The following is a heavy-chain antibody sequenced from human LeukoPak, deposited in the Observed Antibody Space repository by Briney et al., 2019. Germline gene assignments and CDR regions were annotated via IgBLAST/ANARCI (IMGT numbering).Heavy chain of an antibody. D-gene: IGHD1-26*01. V-gene: IGHV3-30*18. CDR2: ISYDGGNK. CDR3: AKEGGSYYGGSNWFDP. Sequence: PGGSLRLSCAASGFTFSSYGMHWVRQAPGKGLEWVAVISYDGGNKYYADSVKGRFTISRDNSKNTLYLQMNSLRAEDTAVYYCAKEGGSYYGGSNWFDPWGQGTLVIVSS. J-gene: IGHJ5*02. CDR1: GFTFSSYG.